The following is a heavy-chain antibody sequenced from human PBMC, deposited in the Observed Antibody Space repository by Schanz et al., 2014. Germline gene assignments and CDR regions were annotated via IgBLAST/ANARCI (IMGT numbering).Heavy chain of an antibody. V-gene: IGHV1-69*04. J-gene: IGHJ4*02. CDR1: GGTFSTYT. CDR3: ARDLSYFYDSSAYFDF. Sequence: QVQLVHSGAEVKKPGSSVKASCKTSGGTFSTYTINWVRQAPGQGLEWMGKITPILDVPNHAQKFQGRITITADKSTSTAYMELRSLRSEDTAVYFCARDLSYFYDSSAYFDFWGQGTLXTVSS. D-gene: IGHD3-22*01. CDR2: ITPILDVP.